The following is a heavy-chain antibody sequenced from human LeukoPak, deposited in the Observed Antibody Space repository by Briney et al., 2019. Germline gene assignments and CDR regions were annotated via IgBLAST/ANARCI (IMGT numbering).Heavy chain of an antibody. CDR3: ARDRIAAHRD. D-gene: IGHD6-6*01. J-gene: IGHJ4*02. V-gene: IGHV4-34*01. CDR2: IYYSGST. CDR1: GGSFSGYY. Sequence: ASETLSLTCAVYGGSFSGYYWSWVRQPPGKGLEWVGEIYYSGSTTYHPSLKSRVTISVDTSKNQFSLKLSSVTAADTAVYYCARDRIAAHRDWGQGTLVTVSS.